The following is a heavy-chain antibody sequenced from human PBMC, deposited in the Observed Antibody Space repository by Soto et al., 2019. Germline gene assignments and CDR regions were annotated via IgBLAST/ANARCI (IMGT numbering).Heavy chain of an antibody. V-gene: IGHV3-30*03. Sequence: QAQLVESGGGVVQPGRSPRLSCAASEFTFNTYAMHWVRQAPGKGLEWVAVIAYDGNDKYYADSVKGRFTISRDNSKSELYLQMSPRIPEDTAVSYCARDVGNYGPSHYGMDVWGQGTTVTVSS. CDR2: IAYDGNDK. D-gene: IGHD4-17*01. CDR1: EFTFNTYA. CDR3: ARDVGNYGPSHYGMDV. J-gene: IGHJ6*02.